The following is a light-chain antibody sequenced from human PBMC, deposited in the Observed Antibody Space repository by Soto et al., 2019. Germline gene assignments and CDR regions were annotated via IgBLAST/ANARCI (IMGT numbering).Light chain of an antibody. V-gene: IGKV3-20*01. CDR2: GAS. Sequence: EIVLTQSPGTLSLSQGERATLSCRASQSVTSNYLAWYQQKPGQAPRLLIYGASSRATGIPDRFSGSGSGTDFTLTISRLEPEDFAVYYCQQYGSSRTFGQGTKVEIK. J-gene: IGKJ1*01. CDR1: QSVTSNY. CDR3: QQYGSSRT.